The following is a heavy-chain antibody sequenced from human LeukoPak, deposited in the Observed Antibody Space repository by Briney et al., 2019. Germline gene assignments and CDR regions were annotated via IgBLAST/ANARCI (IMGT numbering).Heavy chain of an antibody. J-gene: IGHJ4*02. CDR3: ARDAAYYYDSSGYFRIYYFDY. V-gene: IGHV3-30-3*01. Sequence: GRSLRLSCAASGFTFSSYAMHWARQAPGKGLEWVAVISYDGSNKYYADSVKGRFTISRDNSKNTLYLQMNSLRAEDTAVYYCARDAAYYYDSSGYFRIYYFDYWGQGTLVTVSS. CDR2: ISYDGSNK. CDR1: GFTFSSYA. D-gene: IGHD3-22*01.